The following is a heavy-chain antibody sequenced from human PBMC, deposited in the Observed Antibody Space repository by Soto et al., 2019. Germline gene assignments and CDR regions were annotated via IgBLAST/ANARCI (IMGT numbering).Heavy chain of an antibody. Sequence: PGGSRRLSWPASGFTFNSYTMHWVRQAPGKGLEWVSLISWDGGITYYGDSVKGRFTVSRDNSDNSLYLQMTSLRSDDTAFYYCAKDSYDILTGQKRYFDSWGQGTLVTVSS. V-gene: IGHV3-43*01. CDR2: ISWDGGIT. CDR3: AKDSYDILTGQKRYFDS. D-gene: IGHD3-9*01. J-gene: IGHJ4*02. CDR1: GFTFNSYT.